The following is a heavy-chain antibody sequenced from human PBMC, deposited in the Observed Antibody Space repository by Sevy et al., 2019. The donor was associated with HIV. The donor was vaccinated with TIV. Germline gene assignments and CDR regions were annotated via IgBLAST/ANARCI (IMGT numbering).Heavy chain of an antibody. J-gene: IGHJ6*02. CDR2: IRGSGGST. Sequence: GGSLRLSCAASGFTFSSYAMSWVRQAPGKGLEWVSTIRGSGGSTYYAHSVKGRFTISRDNSKNTLYFQMNSLRAEDTAVYYCHGDYDSSQLASYYYYGMDVWGQGTTVTVSS. CDR1: GFTFSSYA. CDR3: HGDYDSSQLASYYYYGMDV. V-gene: IGHV3-23*01. D-gene: IGHD3-22*01.